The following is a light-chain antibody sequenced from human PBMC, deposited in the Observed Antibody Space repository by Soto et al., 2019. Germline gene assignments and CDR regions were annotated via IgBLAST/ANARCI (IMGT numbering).Light chain of an antibody. J-gene: IGKJ2*01. CDR3: QQYDNWPHT. V-gene: IGKV3-15*01. CDR1: QSVTIN. CDR2: GSS. Sequence: EIVMTQSPATLSVSPGGRVTLSCRASQSVTINLAWYQQKPGQSPRLLVYGSSTRATGVPARFSGRGSGTEFTLTISRLQFEDFVVYYCQQYDNWPHTFGQGTKLEIK.